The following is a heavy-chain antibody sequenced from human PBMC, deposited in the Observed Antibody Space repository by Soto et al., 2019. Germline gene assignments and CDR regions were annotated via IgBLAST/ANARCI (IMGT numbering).Heavy chain of an antibody. Sequence: WVRRILKKTGKGLEWMGRIDPSDSYTNYSPSFQGHVTISADKSISTAYLQWSSLKASDTAMYYCARHSQSGYDFYYGMDVWGQGTTVTVSS. CDR1: W. CDR2: IDPSDSYT. D-gene: IGHD5-12*01. CDR3: ARHSQSGYDFYYGMDV. J-gene: IGHJ6*02. V-gene: IGHV5-10-1*01.